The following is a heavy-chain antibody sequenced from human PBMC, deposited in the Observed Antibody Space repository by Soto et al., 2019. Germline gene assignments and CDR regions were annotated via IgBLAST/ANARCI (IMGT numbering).Heavy chain of an antibody. D-gene: IGHD3-3*01. CDR1: GGSISNYH. CDR2: ISYTGST. Sequence: QEQLQESGPRLVKPSETLSPTCSVSGGSISNYHWSWIRQPPGKGLEWIGYISYTGSTNYSPSLKSRVTMLLATSKKQFSLKLSSVTAADTAVYYCARVAADAYWSGYDDYWGQGTLVTVSS. CDR3: ARVAADAYWSGYDDY. V-gene: IGHV4-59*01. J-gene: IGHJ4*02.